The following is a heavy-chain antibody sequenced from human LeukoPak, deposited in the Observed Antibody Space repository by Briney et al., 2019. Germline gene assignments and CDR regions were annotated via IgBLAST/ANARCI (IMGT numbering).Heavy chain of an antibody. Sequence: SETLSLTCTVSGVSISSSNYYWGWIRQPPGKGLEWIGSIYYSGNTYYNASLKSQVSISIDTSKNQFSLRLTSVTAADTAVYYCARQTGSGLFILPGGQGTLVTVSS. V-gene: IGHV4-39*01. CDR1: GVSISSSNYY. J-gene: IGHJ4*02. D-gene: IGHD3/OR15-3a*01. CDR3: ARQTGSGLFILP. CDR2: IYYSGNT.